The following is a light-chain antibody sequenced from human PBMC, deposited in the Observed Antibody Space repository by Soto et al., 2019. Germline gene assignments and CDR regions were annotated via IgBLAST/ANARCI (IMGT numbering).Light chain of an antibody. Sequence: QSALTQPPSASGSPGQSVAISCTGTASDIGGYTFVSWYQQNPGKAPKLLIYDVNKRPSGVPDRFSGSKSGNTASLTVSGLQAEDEADYYCSAHGGTNPYVFGTGTKVTVL. CDR1: ASDIGGYTF. J-gene: IGLJ1*01. CDR2: DVN. CDR3: SAHGGTNPYV. V-gene: IGLV2-8*01.